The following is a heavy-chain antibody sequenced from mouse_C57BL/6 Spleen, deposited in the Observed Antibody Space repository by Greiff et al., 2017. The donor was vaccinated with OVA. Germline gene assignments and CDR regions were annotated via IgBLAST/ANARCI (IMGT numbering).Heavy chain of an antibody. CDR1: GYTFTSYW. Sequence: QVQLQQPGAELVKPGASVTLSCKASGYTFTSYWMHWVKQRPGQGLEWIGMIHPNSGSTNYNEKFKSKATLTVDKSSSTAYMQLSSLTSEDSAVYYCARERGSYDYHDPWIAYWGQGTLVTVSA. CDR2: IHPNSGST. V-gene: IGHV1-64*01. J-gene: IGHJ3*01. D-gene: IGHD2-4*01. CDR3: ARERGSYDYHDPWIAY.